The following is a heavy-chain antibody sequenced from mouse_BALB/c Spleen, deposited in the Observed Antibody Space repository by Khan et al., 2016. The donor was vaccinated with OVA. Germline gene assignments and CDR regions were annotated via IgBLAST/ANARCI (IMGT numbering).Heavy chain of an antibody. CDR2: INPSTGYT. Sequence: LQESGAELAKPGASVKMSCKASGYTFTSYWMHWVKQRPGQGLEWIGYINPSTGYTEYNQKFKDKATLTADKYSSTAYMQLSSLTSVDSAVYYCARPLSHYYAMDYWGQGTSVTVSS. V-gene: IGHV1-7*01. CDR3: ARPLSHYYAMDY. CDR1: GYTFTSYW. D-gene: IGHD6-2*01. J-gene: IGHJ4*01.